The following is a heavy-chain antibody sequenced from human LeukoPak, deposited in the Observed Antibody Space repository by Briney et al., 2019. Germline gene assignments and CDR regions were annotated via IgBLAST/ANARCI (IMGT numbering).Heavy chain of an antibody. V-gene: IGHV4-34*01. CDR2: INHSGST. CDR1: GGSFGGYY. J-gene: IGHJ4*02. Sequence: SETLSLTCAVYGGSFGGYYWSWIRQPPGKGLEWIGEINHSGSTNYNPSLKSRVTISVDTSKNQFSLKLSSVTAADTAVYYCARGQLWLSRWGQGTLVTVSS. D-gene: IGHD5-18*01. CDR3: ARGQLWLSR.